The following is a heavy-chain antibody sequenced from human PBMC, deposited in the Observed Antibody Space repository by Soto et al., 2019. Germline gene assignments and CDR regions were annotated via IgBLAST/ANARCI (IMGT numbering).Heavy chain of an antibody. CDR2: IYWDGNK. Sequence: QITLKESGPTLVKPTQTLTLTCTFSGFSRSTSEVSVACIRQPPGKALEWLALIYWDGNKRYSPSLESRRTITKDTSKSQVVLTMTYMDHVDTDTYYCAHRHGSSGSSYFDYWGPGTLVTVSS. CDR3: AHRHGSSGSSYFDY. CDR1: GFSRSTSEVS. V-gene: IGHV2-5*02. J-gene: IGHJ4*02. D-gene: IGHD3-10*01.